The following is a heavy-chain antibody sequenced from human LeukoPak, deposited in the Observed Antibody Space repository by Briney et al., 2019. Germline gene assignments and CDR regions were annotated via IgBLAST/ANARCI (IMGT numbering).Heavy chain of an antibody. D-gene: IGHD7-27*01. CDR1: GGSFNGFF. V-gene: IGHV4-34*01. J-gene: IGHJ4*02. Sequence: SETLSLTCAVYGGSFNGFFWSWVRQPPGKGLEWIGEINHSKNTNYNPSLKSRVTISVDTSKNQFSLKLSSVTAADTAVYYCASLTGGMYYFDYWGQGTLVTVSS. CDR2: INHSKNT. CDR3: ASLTGGMYYFDY.